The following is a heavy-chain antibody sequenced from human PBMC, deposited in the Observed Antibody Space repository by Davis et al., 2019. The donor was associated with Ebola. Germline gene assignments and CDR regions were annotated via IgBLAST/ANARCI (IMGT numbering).Heavy chain of an antibody. D-gene: IGHD3-22*01. V-gene: IGHV3-48*04. CDR1: GFTFSSYS. J-gene: IGHJ5*02. CDR2: ISSSGSTI. CDR3: ARARMYYYDSSGYP. Sequence: PGGSLRLSCAASGFTFSSYSMNWVRQAPGKGLEWVSYISSSGSTIYYADSVKGRFTISRDNAKNSLYLQMNSLRAEDTAVYYCARARMYYYDSSGYPWGQGTLVTVSS.